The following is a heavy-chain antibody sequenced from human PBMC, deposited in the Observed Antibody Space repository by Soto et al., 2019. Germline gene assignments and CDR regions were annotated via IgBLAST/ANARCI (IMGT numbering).Heavy chain of an antibody. CDR1: GFTFSSYS. V-gene: IGHV3-21*01. Sequence: GGSMRLSSAASGFTFSSYSMNWVLQAPGKGLEWVSSISSSSSYIYYADSVKGRFTISRDNAKNSLYLQMNSLRAEDTAVCYCASDPPKGSSGSLHSWGQGTLVTVSS. CDR2: ISSSSSYI. CDR3: ASDPPKGSSGSLHS. J-gene: IGHJ4*02. D-gene: IGHD3-22*01.